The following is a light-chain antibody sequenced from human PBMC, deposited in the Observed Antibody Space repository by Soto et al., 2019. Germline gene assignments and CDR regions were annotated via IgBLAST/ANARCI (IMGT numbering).Light chain of an antibody. V-gene: IGLV2-8*01. J-gene: IGLJ1*01. CDR3: TSYAGGNHV. CDR1: SSDVGGYNY. CDR2: EVN. Sequence: QSALTQPPSASGSPGQSVTISCTGTSSDVGGYNYVSWYQQNPGKVPKLMIYEVNKQPSGVPDRFSGSKSGNTASLTGSGLQAEDEADYYCTSYAGGNHVFGTGTKLTVL.